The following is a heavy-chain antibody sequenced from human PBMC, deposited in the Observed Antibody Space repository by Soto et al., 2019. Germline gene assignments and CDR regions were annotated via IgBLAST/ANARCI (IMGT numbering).Heavy chain of an antibody. Sequence: LVESLKISCKGSGYSFTSYWIGWVRQMPGKGLEWMGIIYPGDSDTRYSPSFQGQVTISADKSISTAYLQWSSLKASDTAMYYCARQGCSSTSCTSYYYYGMDVWGQGTTVTVSS. CDR3: ARQGCSSTSCTSYYYYGMDV. J-gene: IGHJ6*02. D-gene: IGHD2-2*01. CDR1: GYSFTSYW. CDR2: IYPGDSDT. V-gene: IGHV5-51*01.